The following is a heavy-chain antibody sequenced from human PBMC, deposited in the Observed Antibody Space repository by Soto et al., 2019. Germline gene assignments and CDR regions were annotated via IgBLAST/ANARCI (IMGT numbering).Heavy chain of an antibody. J-gene: IGHJ4*02. D-gene: IGHD3-3*01. CDR2: IGSGSRGT. Sequence: EAQLLESGGGLVQPGGSLRLSCAASGFAFSNFAMSWVRQAPGKGLEWVSAIGSGSRGTHYAESVEDRFTISRDDSKNTVYLQMNNMRADDTGVYYCARGEEWGWRHYFDLWGQGTPVTVSS. V-gene: IGHV3-23*01. CDR3: ARGEEWGWRHYFDL. CDR1: GFAFSNFA.